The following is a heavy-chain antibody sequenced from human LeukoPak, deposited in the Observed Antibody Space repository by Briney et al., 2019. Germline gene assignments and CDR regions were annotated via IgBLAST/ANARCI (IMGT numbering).Heavy chain of an antibody. CDR1: GFTFSSYA. D-gene: IGHD2-2*01. CDR3: AREYYQFDAFDI. V-gene: IGHV3-30*04. Sequence: GGSLRLSCAASGFTFSSYAMHWVRQAPGKGLEWVAVISYDGSNKYYADSVKGRFTISRDNSKNTLYLQLNSLRAEDTAVYYCAREYYQFDAFDIWGQGTTVTVSS. CDR2: ISYDGSNK. J-gene: IGHJ3*02.